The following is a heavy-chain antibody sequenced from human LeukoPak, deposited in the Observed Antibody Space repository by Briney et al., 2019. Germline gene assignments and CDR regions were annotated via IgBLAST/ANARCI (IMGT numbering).Heavy chain of an antibody. CDR1: SGSISGSSDY. CDR2: IYYSGST. D-gene: IGHD3-22*01. Sequence: PSETLSLTCTVSSGSISGSSDYWGWIRQTPGKGLEWIGSIYYSGSTYYNPSLKSRVTISVDTSKNQFSLKLSSLTAADTAVFYCARHKYDRSGPRFDYWGQGILVTVSP. V-gene: IGHV4-39*01. CDR3: ARHKYDRSGPRFDY. J-gene: IGHJ4*02.